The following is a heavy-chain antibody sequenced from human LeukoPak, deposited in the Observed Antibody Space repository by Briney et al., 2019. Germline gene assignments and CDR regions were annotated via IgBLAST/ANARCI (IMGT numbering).Heavy chain of an antibody. CDR2: IYPDDSDT. CDR1: GYSFTSYW. J-gene: IGHJ2*01. Sequence: GESLKISCKGSGYSFTSYWIGWVRQMPGKGLEWKGIIYPDDSDTRYSPSFQGQVTISADKSISTAYLQWSSLKASDTAMYYCARLGYYDSSGYYGWYFDLWGRGTLVTVSS. CDR3: ARLGYYDSSGYYGWYFDL. D-gene: IGHD3-22*01. V-gene: IGHV5-51*01.